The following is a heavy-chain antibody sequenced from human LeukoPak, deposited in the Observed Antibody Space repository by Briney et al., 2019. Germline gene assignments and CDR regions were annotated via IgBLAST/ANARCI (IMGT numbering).Heavy chain of an antibody. CDR2: IRYDGSNK. J-gene: IGHJ4*02. Sequence: PGGSLRLSCAASGFTFSSYGMHWVRQAPGKGLEWVAFIRYDGSNKYYADSVKGRFTISRDNSKSTVFLQMNSLRTDDTGVYYCARDVSLDNWGQGTLVTVSS. CDR1: GFTFSSYG. V-gene: IGHV3-30*02. CDR3: ARDVSLDN.